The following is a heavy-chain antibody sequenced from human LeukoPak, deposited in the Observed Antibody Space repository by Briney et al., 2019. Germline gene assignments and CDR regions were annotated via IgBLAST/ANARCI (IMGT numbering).Heavy chain of an antibody. J-gene: IGHJ4*02. V-gene: IGHV3-21*01. Sequence: GSLRLSCAASGFTFSSYSMNWVRQAPGKGLEWVSSISSSSSYIYYADSVKGRFTISRDNAKNSLYLQMNSLRAEDTAVYYCARDPGAEYDFWSGYSAPNTAMATGYFDYWGQGTLVTVSS. CDR2: ISSSSSYI. D-gene: IGHD3-3*01. CDR3: ARDPGAEYDFWSGYSAPNTAMATGYFDY. CDR1: GFTFSSYS.